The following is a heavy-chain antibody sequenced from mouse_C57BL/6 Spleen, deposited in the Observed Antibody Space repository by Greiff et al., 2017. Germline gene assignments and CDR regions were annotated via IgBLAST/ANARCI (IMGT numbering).Heavy chain of an antibody. CDR1: GYTFTSYW. Sequence: QVQLQQPGAELVRPGSSVKLSCKASGYTFTSYWMHWVKQRPIQGLEWIGNIDPSDSETHYNQKFKDKATLTVDKSSSTAYMQLSSLTSEDSAVYYCAREEVTTVPYYFDYWGQGTTLTVSS. V-gene: IGHV1-52*01. CDR2: IDPSDSET. J-gene: IGHJ2*01. D-gene: IGHD1-1*01. CDR3: AREEVTTVPYYFDY.